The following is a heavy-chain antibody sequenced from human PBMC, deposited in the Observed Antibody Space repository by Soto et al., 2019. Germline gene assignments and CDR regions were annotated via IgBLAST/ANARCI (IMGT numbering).Heavy chain of an antibody. J-gene: IGHJ4*02. D-gene: IGHD5-18*01. CDR1: GFTFSSYE. V-gene: IGHV3-48*03. CDR3: AREPGYSYGSVHFDY. Sequence: PGGSLRLSCAASGFTFSSYEMNWVRQAPGKGLEWVSYISSSGSTIYYADSVEGRFTISRDNAKNSLYLQMNSLRAEDTAVYYFAREPGYSYGSVHFDYWGQGTLVTVSS. CDR2: ISSSGSTI.